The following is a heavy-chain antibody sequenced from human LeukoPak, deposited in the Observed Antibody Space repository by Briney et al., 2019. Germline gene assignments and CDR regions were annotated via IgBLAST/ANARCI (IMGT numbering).Heavy chain of an antibody. V-gene: IGHV1-18*01. CDR3: ARDPLKYYYGSGSSGFDP. CDR2: ISAYNGNT. CDR1: GYTFTSYG. Sequence: ASVKVSCKASGYTFTSYGISWVRQAPGQGLEWMGWISAYNGNTNYAQKLQGRVTMTPDTSTSTAYMELRSLRSDDTAVCYCARDPLKYYYGSGSSGFDPWGQGTLVTVSS. J-gene: IGHJ5*02. D-gene: IGHD3-10*01.